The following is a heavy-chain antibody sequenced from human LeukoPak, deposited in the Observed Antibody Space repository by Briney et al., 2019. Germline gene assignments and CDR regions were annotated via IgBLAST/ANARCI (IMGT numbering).Heavy chain of an antibody. CDR1: GGSISSGGYY. J-gene: IGHJ4*02. V-gene: IGHV4-31*03. Sequence: PSETLSLTCTVSGGSISSGGYYWSWIRQRPGKGLEWIGYIYYSGSTYYNPSLKSRVTISVDTSKNQFSLKLSSVTAADTAVYYCAGQRIQPPFDYWGQGTLVTVSS. CDR2: IYYSGST. CDR3: AGQRIQPPFDY. D-gene: IGHD5-18*01.